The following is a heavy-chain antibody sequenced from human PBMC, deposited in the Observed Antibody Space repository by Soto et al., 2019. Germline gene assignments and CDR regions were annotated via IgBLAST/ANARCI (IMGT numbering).Heavy chain of an antibody. D-gene: IGHD2-15*01. CDR3: AKVKGCSGGSCYVLDY. Sequence: EVQLLESGGSLVQPGGSLRLSCAASGFTFSSNAMNWVRQAPGKGLEWVSGISGNGVSTYYADSVKGRFTISRDNSKNTLYLQMNSLRAEDTAVYYCAKVKGCSGGSCYVLDYWGQGTLVTVSS. J-gene: IGHJ4*02. V-gene: IGHV3-23*01. CDR2: ISGNGVST. CDR1: GFTFSSNA.